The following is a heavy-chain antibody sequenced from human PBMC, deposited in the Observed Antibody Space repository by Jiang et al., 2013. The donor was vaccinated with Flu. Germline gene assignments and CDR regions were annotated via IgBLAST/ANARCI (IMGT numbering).Heavy chain of an antibody. V-gene: IGHV3-23*01. D-gene: IGHD6-19*01. Sequence: SRDNSKNTLYLQMNSLRAEDTAVYYCAKAHSSGWLRGWFDPWGQGTLVTVSS. CDR3: AKAHSSGWLRGWFDP. J-gene: IGHJ5*02.